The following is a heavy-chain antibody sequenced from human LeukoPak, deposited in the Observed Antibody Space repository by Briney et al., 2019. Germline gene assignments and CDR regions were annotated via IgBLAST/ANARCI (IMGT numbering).Heavy chain of an antibody. V-gene: IGHV4-39*07. CDR2: IYYSGST. D-gene: IGHD3-3*02. CDR1: GGSISSSSYY. CDR3: ARGIFRKRHRFDS. Sequence: SETVSRNCTVSGGSISSSSYYWGWIRQPPGKGLEWIGSIYYSGSTYYNPSLKSRVTVSVYTSKNQLSLKLSSVTAADTAVYYCARGIFRKRHRFDSWGQGTLVTVSS. J-gene: IGHJ5*01.